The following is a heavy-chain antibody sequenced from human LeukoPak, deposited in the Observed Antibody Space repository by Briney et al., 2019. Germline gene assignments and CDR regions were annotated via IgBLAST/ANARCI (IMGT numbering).Heavy chain of an antibody. CDR3: ARAQHYDSTTAGGMDV. CDR1: GFTFSSYW. CDR2: INTDGSST. J-gene: IGHJ6*02. Sequence: GGSLRLSCAASGFTFSSYWMHWVRQTPGKGLVWVARINTDGSSTNNGDSVKGLFTISRDNAKNTLYLQMNSLRTEDTAVYYCARAQHYDSTTAGGMDVWGQGTTVTVSS. D-gene: IGHD3-22*01. V-gene: IGHV3-74*01.